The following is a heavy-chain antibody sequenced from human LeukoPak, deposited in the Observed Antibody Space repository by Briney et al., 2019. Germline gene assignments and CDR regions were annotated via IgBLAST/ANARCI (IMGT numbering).Heavy chain of an antibody. D-gene: IGHD6-19*01. CDR1: GFTFSGSA. J-gene: IGHJ1*01. V-gene: IGHV3-73*01. Sequence: GGSLRLSCAASGFTFSGSAMHWVRQASGKGLEWVGRIRSKANSYATAYAASVKGRFTISRDDSKNTAYLQMNSLKTEDTAVYYCTRPHFGRGWYGDFQHWGQGTLVTVSS. CDR2: IRSKANSYAT. CDR3: TRPHFGRGWYGDFQH.